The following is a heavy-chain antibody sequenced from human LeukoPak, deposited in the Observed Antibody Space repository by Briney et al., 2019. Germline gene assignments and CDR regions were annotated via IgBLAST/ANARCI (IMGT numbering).Heavy chain of an antibody. J-gene: IGHJ3*02. CDR2: ISGSGDTT. CDR1: GFTFSSFA. V-gene: IGHV3-23*01. D-gene: IGHD3-22*01. Sequence: GGSLRLSCAASGFTFSSFAMNWVRQAPGKGLEWVSIISGSGDTTHYTDSVKGRFTVSRDNSKNTLYLQMNSLRAEDTAVYYCAIYDSSGYYRSGAFDIWGQGTMVTVSS. CDR3: AIYDSSGYYRSGAFDI.